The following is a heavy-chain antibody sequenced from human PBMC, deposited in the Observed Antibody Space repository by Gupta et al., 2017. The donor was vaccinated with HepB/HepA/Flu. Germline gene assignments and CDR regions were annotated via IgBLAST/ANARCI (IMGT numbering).Heavy chain of an antibody. V-gene: IGHV4-4*02. CDR2: IYHSGRT. J-gene: IGHJ5*02. Sequence: QVQLQESGPGLVKPSGTLSLTCAVSGGSITSTNWWSWVRQPPGKGLEWIAEIYHSGRTNYNPARKSRVTISVDKSKNQLSLKLRSVTAAETAVYYCATAGRAADGTWFDPGGQGTMVTVSS. D-gene: IGHD6-13*01. CDR3: ATAGRAADGTWFDP. CDR1: GGSITSTNW.